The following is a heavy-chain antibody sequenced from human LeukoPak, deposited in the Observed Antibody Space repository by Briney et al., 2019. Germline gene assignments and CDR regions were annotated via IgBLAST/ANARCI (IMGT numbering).Heavy chain of an antibody. D-gene: IGHD6-13*01. Sequence: ASVKVSCKASGYTFTSYYMHWVRQAPGQGLEWMGIINPSGGSTSYAQKLQGRVTMTTDTSTSTAYMELRSLRSDDTAVYYCARNRQQLVPGYNWFDPWGQGTLVTVSS. CDR1: GYTFTSYY. J-gene: IGHJ5*02. CDR3: ARNRQQLVPGYNWFDP. V-gene: IGHV1-46*01. CDR2: INPSGGST.